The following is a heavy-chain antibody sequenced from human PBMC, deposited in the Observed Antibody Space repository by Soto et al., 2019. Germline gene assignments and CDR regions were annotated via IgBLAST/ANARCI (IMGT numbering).Heavy chain of an antibody. CDR2: IIPIFGTA. V-gene: IGHV1-69*13. Sequence: XSVKVSCKASGGTFSSYAISWVRQAPGQGLEWMGGIIPIFGTANYAQKFQGRVTITADESTSTDYMELSSLRSEDTAVYYCARMSVGGVDYYDRSGYYYFDYWGQGTLVTVSS. CDR1: GGTFSSYA. J-gene: IGHJ4*02. D-gene: IGHD3-22*01. CDR3: ARMSVGGVDYYDRSGYYYFDY.